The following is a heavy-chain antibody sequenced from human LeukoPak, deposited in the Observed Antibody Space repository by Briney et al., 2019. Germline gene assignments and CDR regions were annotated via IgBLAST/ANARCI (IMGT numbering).Heavy chain of an antibody. CDR3: AKDGEWELRDAFDI. V-gene: IGHV3-30*02. CDR2: IRYDGSNK. D-gene: IGHD1-26*01. Sequence: GGALRLSCAASGFTFSSYGMHWVRQALGKGLEWVAFIRYDGSNKYYADSVKGRFTISRDNSKNTQYLQMNSLRAEDTAVYYCAKDGEWELRDAFDIWGQGTMVTVSS. CDR1: GFTFSSYG. J-gene: IGHJ3*02.